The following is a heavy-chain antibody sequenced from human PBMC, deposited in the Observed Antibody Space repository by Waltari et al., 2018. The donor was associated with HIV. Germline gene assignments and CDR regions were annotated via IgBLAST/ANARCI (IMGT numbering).Heavy chain of an antibody. Sequence: QVQLQQWGAGLLKPSETLSLTCAAYGGSFSGYYWSWIRQPPGKGLEWIGEINDSGSTNYNPSLKSRVTISVDTSKNQFSLKLSSVTAADTAVYYCARGRECSSTSCYTVVWFDPWGQGTLVTVSS. D-gene: IGHD2-2*02. CDR2: INDSGST. J-gene: IGHJ5*02. CDR1: GGSFSGYY. V-gene: IGHV4-34*01. CDR3: ARGRECSSTSCYTVVWFDP.